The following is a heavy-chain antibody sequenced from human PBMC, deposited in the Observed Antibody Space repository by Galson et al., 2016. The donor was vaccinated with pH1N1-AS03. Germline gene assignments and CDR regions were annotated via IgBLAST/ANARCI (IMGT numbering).Heavy chain of an antibody. CDR2: IYPSDSDT. D-gene: IGHD4-17*01. V-gene: IGHV5-51*03. CDR3: ARWSNDYGSY. Sequence: QSGAEVKKPGESLKISCKGSGYSFPSHWIAWVRQMPGKGLEWMGIIYPSDSDTRYNSSFQGQVTISADTSISTAYLQWNSLKASDTAIYYCARWSNDYGSYRGQGTLVTVSS. J-gene: IGHJ4*02. CDR1: GYSFPSHW.